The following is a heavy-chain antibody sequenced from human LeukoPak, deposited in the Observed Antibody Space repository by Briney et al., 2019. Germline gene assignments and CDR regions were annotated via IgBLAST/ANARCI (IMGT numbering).Heavy chain of an antibody. Sequence: SETLSLTCTVSGGPISIYYWSWIWQPPTKGLEWIGYVHYSGNTNYNPSLESRVTISLETSKNLFSLQLKSLTAADTAVYYCARHSSRYYYNTTGSQGFDPWGQGTLVTVSS. V-gene: IGHV4-59*01. CDR3: ARHSSRYYYNTTGSQGFDP. CDR1: GGPISIYY. J-gene: IGHJ5*02. D-gene: IGHD3-22*01. CDR2: VHYSGNT.